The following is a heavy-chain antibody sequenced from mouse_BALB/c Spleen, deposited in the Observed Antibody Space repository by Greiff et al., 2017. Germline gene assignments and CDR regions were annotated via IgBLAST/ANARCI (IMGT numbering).Heavy chain of an antibody. CDR1: GFNIKDYY. J-gene: IGHJ3*01. D-gene: IGHD2-1*01. CDR3: NVIYYGNYVRFAY. CDR2: IDPENGDT. V-gene: IGHV14-4*02. Sequence: EVQLVESGAELVRSGASVKLSCTASGFNIKDYYMHWVKQRPEQGLEWIGWIDPENGDTEYAPKFQGKATMTADTSSNTAYLQLSSLTSEDTAVYYCNVIYYGNYVRFAYWGQGTLVTVSA.